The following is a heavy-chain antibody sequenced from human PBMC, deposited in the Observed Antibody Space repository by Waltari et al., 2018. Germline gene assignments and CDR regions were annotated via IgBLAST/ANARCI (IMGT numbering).Heavy chain of an antibody. D-gene: IGHD2-15*01. Sequence: QLQLQESGPGLVKSSETLSLTCAVSGGSISRSAYYWVWLRQAPGKDVEWIGSIYPSGDTYYHGSLESRVRVSLDRSTNHFSMKLRSVTAADTAVYYCARRGDWLPLDAFDIWGQGTVVTVSS. CDR1: GGSISRSAYY. J-gene: IGHJ3*02. V-gene: IGHV4-39*02. CDR2: IYPSGDT. CDR3: ARRGDWLPLDAFDI.